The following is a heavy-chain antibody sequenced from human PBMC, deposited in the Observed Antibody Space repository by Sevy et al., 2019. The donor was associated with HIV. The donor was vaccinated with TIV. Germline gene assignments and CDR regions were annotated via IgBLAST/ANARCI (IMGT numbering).Heavy chain of an antibody. CDR1: GYTLTQLS. Sequence: ASVKASCKVSGYTLTQLSMHWVRQAPGKGLEWMGSFDPEDGETLYAQKFQGRVTMTEDTSTDTAYMELRSLRSEDTAVYYCATTKDYYDSSGSPFDYWGQGTLVTVSS. V-gene: IGHV1-24*01. D-gene: IGHD3-22*01. CDR2: FDPEDGET. J-gene: IGHJ4*02. CDR3: ATTKDYYDSSGSPFDY.